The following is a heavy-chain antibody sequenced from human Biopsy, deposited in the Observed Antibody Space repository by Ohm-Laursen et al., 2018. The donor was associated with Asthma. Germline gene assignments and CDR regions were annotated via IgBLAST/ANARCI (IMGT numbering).Heavy chain of an antibody. CDR2: IDSGFGTT. CDR1: GGTFNTYV. V-gene: IGHV1-69*01. Sequence: SLTVSCKSLGGTFNTYVIGWVRQAPGQGLAWMGGIDSGFGTTTYPQKFQDRVTITADDSTSTVYMELSSLRSEDTAVYYCARKAGSCISRTCYSLDFWGQGTLVTVSS. D-gene: IGHD2-2*01. CDR3: ARKAGSCISRTCYSLDF. J-gene: IGHJ4*02.